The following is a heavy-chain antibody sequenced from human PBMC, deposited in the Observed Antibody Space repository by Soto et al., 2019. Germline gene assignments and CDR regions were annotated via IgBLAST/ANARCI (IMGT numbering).Heavy chain of an antibody. CDR1: GDSVSSGAYY. J-gene: IGHJ5*02. D-gene: IGHD1-26*01. CDR3: ARVKRSTSRLDP. V-gene: IGHV4-61*08. CDR2: VYYSGST. Sequence: PSETLSLTCSVSGDSVSSGAYYWSWIRQPPGEGLEWIGYVYYSGSTSYNPSLETGVTISVDTSKNQFSLKLTSVTPADTAIYYCARVKRSTSRLDPWGQGTLVTVSS.